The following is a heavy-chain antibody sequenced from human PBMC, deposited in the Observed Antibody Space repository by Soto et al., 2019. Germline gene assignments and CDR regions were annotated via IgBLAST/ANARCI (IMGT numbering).Heavy chain of an antibody. D-gene: IGHD3-10*01. Sequence: SETLSLTCTVSGGSISSYYWNWIRQPPGKGLEWIAYIYYSGNSNYNPSLKSRLTISVDTSKNQFSLKLSSVTAADTAVYYCARDSGASGSYLFDYWGQGTLVTVSS. CDR3: ARDSGASGSYLFDY. CDR2: IYYSGNS. J-gene: IGHJ4*02. V-gene: IGHV4-59*01. CDR1: GGSISSYY.